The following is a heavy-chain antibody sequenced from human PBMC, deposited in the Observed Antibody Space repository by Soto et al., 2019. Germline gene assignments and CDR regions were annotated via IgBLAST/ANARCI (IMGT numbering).Heavy chain of an antibody. V-gene: IGHV4-34*01. J-gene: IGHJ6*03. CDR1: GGSFSGYY. D-gene: IGHD5-18*01. CDR3: ARVDTAMDPPYYYYYYMDV. CDR2: IYHSGST. Sequence: SETLSLTCAVYGGSFSGYYWSWIRQPPGKGLEWIGDIYHSGSTNYNPSLKSRVTISVDTSKNQFSLKLSSVTAADTAVYYCARVDTAMDPPYYYYYYMDVWGKGTTVTV.